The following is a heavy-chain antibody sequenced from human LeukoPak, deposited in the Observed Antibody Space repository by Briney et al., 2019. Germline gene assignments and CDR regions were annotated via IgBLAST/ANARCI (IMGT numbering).Heavy chain of an antibody. J-gene: IGHJ4*02. CDR1: GYSISSGYY. D-gene: IGHD1-7*01. Sequence: SETLSLTCAVSGYSISSGYYWGWIRQPPGKGLEWIGSIYHSGSTYYNPSLKSRVTISVDTSKNQFSLKLSSVTAADTAVYYCARAESGGTTSYYFDYWGQGTLVTVSS. CDR2: IYHSGST. CDR3: ARAESGGTTSYYFDY. V-gene: IGHV4-38-2*01.